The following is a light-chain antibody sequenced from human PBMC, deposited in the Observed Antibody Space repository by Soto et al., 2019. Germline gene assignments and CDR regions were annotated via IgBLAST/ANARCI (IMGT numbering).Light chain of an antibody. V-gene: IGLV1-40*01. J-gene: IGLJ3*02. CDR3: QSYDSSLSGWL. CDR2: GDS. CDR1: SSNIGAGYN. Sequence: QSVLTQPPSVSGAPGQRVTISCSGSSSNIGAGYNVHWYQQVPGTAPKLLIYGDSNRPSGVPDRFSGYKSVTSASLAITGLQAEDEADYYCQSYDSSLSGWLFGGGTTLTVL.